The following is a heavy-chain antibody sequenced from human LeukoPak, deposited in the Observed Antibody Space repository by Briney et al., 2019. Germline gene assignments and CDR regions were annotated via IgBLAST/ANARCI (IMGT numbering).Heavy chain of an antibody. Sequence: GGSLRLSCAASGFTFSSYSMNWVRQAPGKGLEWVSYISSSSSTIYYADSVKGRFTISRDNAKNSLYLQMNSLRAEDTALYYCARGFGYYGSGSFFDYWGQGTLVTVSS. D-gene: IGHD3-10*01. CDR3: ARGFGYYGSGSFFDY. CDR1: GFTFSSYS. CDR2: ISSSSSTI. V-gene: IGHV3-48*01. J-gene: IGHJ4*02.